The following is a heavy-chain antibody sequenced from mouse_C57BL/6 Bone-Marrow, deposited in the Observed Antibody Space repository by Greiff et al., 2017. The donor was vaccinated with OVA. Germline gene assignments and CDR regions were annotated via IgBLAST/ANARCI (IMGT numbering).Heavy chain of an antibody. CDR2: IYPGGGYT. D-gene: IGHD2-1*01. CDR3: ARVGFYPWYFDV. J-gene: IGHJ1*03. CDR1: GYTFTNYW. Sequence: QVQLQQSGAELVRPGTSVKMSCKASGYTFTNYWIGWAKQRPGHGLEWIGDIYPGGGYTNYNEKFKGKATLTADKSSSTAYMQFSSLTSEDSAVYYCARVGFYPWYFDVWGTGTTVTVSS. V-gene: IGHV1-63*01.